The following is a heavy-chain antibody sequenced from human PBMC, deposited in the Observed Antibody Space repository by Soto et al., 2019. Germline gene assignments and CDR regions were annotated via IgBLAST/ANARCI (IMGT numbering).Heavy chain of an antibody. CDR2: IYYSGST. V-gene: IGHV4-31*03. Sequence: PSETLSLTCTVSGGSISSGGYYWSWIRQHPGKGLEWIGYIYYSGSTYYNPSLKSRVTISVDTSKNQFSLKLSSVTAADTAVYYCARDSGHSSSEYRWFDPWGQGTLVTVSS. J-gene: IGHJ5*02. CDR3: ARDSGHSSSEYRWFDP. CDR1: GGSISSGGYY. D-gene: IGHD6-13*01.